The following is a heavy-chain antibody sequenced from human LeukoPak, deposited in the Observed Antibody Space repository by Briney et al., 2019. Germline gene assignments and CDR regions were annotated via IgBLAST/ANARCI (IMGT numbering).Heavy chain of an antibody. CDR2: IKQDGSEK. Sequence: GGSLRLSCAASGFTFSSYWMSWVRQAPGKGLEWVANIKQDGSEKYYVDSVKGRFTISRDNAKNSLYLQMNSLRAEDTAVYYCAKHEWELLDPFDYWGQGTLVTVSS. V-gene: IGHV3-7*01. J-gene: IGHJ4*02. D-gene: IGHD1-26*01. CDR1: GFTFSSYW. CDR3: AKHEWELLDPFDY.